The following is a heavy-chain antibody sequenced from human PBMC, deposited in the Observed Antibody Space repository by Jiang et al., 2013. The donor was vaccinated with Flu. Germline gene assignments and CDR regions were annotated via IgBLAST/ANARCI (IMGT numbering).Heavy chain of an antibody. Sequence: APGLVKPSETLSLICSVSGGSISTSDYYWGWIRQPPGRGWSGLQVSSTVGVPTTTRPSRVESPFPPDTSKNQFSLKLSSVTAADTALYYCAKHLARAPVYAAIESWGQGTPGQRRPQ. D-gene: IGHD3-16*01. CDR2: SSTVGVP. CDR1: GGSISTSDYY. J-gene: IGHJ4*02. CDR3: AKHLARAPVYAAIES. V-gene: IGHV4-39*01.